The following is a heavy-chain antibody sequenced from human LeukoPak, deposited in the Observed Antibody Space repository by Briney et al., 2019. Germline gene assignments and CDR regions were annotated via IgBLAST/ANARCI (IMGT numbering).Heavy chain of an antibody. Sequence: GGSLRLSCAASGFTFSSYSMNWVRQAPGKGREGVSSIRSSSSYIYYADSVKGRVTISRDNAKNSLSLQMNSLRAEDTAVYYCARGIVYFYGGGQRTLVTAS. CDR1: GFTFSSYS. D-gene: IGHD3-16*02. CDR3: ARGIVYFYG. V-gene: IGHV3-21*01. CDR2: IRSSSSYI. J-gene: IGHJ4*02.